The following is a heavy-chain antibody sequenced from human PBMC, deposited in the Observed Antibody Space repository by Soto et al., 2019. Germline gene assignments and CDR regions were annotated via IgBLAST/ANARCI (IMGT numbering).Heavy chain of an antibody. CDR3: ARYLTTFGTPGDEFDY. CDR1: GFTFSNYW. D-gene: IGHD4-4*01. V-gene: IGHV3-74*03. CDR2: INTDGSTT. Sequence: GGSLRLSCAASGFTFSNYWMHWVRQAPGKGLVWISRINTDGSTTTYADSVKGRFTISRDNAKNTLFLQMNSLRAEDTAVYYCARYLTTFGTPGDEFDYRAQRTPVTGSS. J-gene: IGHJ4*02.